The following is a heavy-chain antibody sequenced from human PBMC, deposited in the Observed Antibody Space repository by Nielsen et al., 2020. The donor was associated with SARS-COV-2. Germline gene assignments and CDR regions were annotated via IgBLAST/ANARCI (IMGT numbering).Heavy chain of an antibody. CDR2: IWYDGSNK. CDR3: ARDRDISDYYNAFDL. Sequence: GESLKISCAASGFTFSSYGMHWVRQAPGKGLEWVAVIWYDGSNKYYADSVKGRFTISRDNSKNTLYLEMRSLRAEDTAVYFCARDRDISDYYNAFDLWGQGTMVTVSS. D-gene: IGHD3-22*01. J-gene: IGHJ3*01. V-gene: IGHV3-33*08. CDR1: GFTFSSYG.